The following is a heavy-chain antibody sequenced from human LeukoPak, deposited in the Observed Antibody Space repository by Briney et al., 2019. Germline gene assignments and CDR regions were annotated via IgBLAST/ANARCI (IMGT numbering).Heavy chain of an antibody. Sequence: SETLSLTCTVSAGSINSGDYYWSWIRQPAGKGLEWIGRIYSPGTNYNYNPSPKSRVTISVDTSKNQFSLKLSSVTAADTAVYYCARGYDFWSGYYWNWFDPWGQGTLVTVSS. CDR2: IYSPGTN. D-gene: IGHD3-3*01. V-gene: IGHV4-61*02. J-gene: IGHJ5*02. CDR3: ARGYDFWSGYYWNWFDP. CDR1: AGSINSGDYY.